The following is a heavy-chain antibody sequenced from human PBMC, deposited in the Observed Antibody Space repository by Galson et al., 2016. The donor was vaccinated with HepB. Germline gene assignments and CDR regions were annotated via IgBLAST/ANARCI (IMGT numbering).Heavy chain of an antibody. CDR3: ARARIAALGTGAFDM. CDR1: GFTFSTFW. CDR2: IKNSNSDV. Sequence: SLRLSCAASGFTFSTFWMTWVRQAPGKGLEWVSSIKNSNSDVYYEDSVKGRFTISRDNAENSLYLQMDSLTVEDTAMYYCARARIAALGTGAFDMWGQGTMVTVSS. D-gene: IGHD6-13*01. J-gene: IGHJ3*02. V-gene: IGHV3-21*01.